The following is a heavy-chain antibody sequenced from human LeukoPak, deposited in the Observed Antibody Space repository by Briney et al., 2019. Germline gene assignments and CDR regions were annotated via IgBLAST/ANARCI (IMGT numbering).Heavy chain of an antibody. CDR1: LGSPCIDN. CDR3: ARDTGCDLLFDY. Sequence: PEALSLTPAQPLGSPCIDNRRWFPQPPEKRVEWMGYIQYRVSMNYNPSLKSRVTISVDTSKNQFTLKLSAVTAADTDVYYCARDTGCDLLFDYWGQGTLVTVSS. D-gene: IGHD1-26*01. CDR2: IQYRVSM. J-gene: IGHJ4*02. V-gene: IGHV4-59*01.